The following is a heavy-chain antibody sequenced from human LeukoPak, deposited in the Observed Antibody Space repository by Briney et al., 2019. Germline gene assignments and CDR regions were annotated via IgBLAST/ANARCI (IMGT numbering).Heavy chain of an antibody. J-gene: IGHJ4*02. V-gene: IGHV6-1*01. CDR3: ARESDIVVVVAATALGGFDY. Sequence: SQTLSLTCAISGDSVSSNSAAWNWIRQSPSRGLEWLGRTYYRSKWYNDYAVSVKSRITINPDTSKNQFSPQLNSVTPEDTAVYYCARESDIVVVVAATALGGFDYWGQGTLVTVSS. CDR1: GDSVSSNSAA. D-gene: IGHD2-15*01. CDR2: TYYRSKWYN.